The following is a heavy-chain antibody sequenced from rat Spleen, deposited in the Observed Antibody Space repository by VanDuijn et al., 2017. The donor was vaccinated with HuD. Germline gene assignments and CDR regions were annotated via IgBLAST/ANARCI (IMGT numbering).Heavy chain of an antibody. CDR3: ATRHDYFDY. Sequence: EVQLVESGGGLVQPGRSLKFSCAAAGFISSDHYVAWVRQAPTKGLEWVATITYDGSSTYCRDSVKGRFTISRDNAKSTLYLQMDSLRSEDTATYYCATRHDYFDYWGQGVMVTVSS. CDR1: GFISSDHY. J-gene: IGHJ2*01. V-gene: IGHV5-17*01. CDR2: ITYDGSST.